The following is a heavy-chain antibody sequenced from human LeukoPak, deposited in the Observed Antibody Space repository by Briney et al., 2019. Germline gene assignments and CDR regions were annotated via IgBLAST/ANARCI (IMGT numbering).Heavy chain of an antibody. CDR3: AKDKDFWSGYYRGLPYYYGMDV. J-gene: IGHJ6*02. V-gene: IGHV3-30*18. Sequence: SGGSLRLSCAASGFTFSSYGMHWVRQAPGKGLEGVAVISYDGSNKYYADSVKGRFTISRDNAKNTLYLQMNSLRAEDTAVYYCAKDKDFWSGYYRGLPYYYGMDVWGQGTTVTVSS. CDR2: ISYDGSNK. D-gene: IGHD3-3*01. CDR1: GFTFSSYG.